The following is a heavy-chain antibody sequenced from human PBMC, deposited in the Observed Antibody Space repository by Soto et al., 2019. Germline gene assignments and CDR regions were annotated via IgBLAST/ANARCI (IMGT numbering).Heavy chain of an antibody. CDR1: GFTFSSYA. Sequence: GGSLRLSCAASGFTFSSYAMSWVRQAPGKGLEWVSAISGSGGSTYYADSVKGRFTISRDNSKNTLYLQMNSLRAEDTAVYYCAKDPIPSITIFGVVITTDDAFDIWGQGTMVTVSS. D-gene: IGHD3-3*01. V-gene: IGHV3-23*01. J-gene: IGHJ3*02. CDR3: AKDPIPSITIFGVVITTDDAFDI. CDR2: ISGSGGST.